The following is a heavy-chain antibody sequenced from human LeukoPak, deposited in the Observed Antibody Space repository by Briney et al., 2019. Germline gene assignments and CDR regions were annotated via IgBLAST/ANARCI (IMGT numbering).Heavy chain of an antibody. CDR1: GGSFRGYY. CDR2: INHSGST. D-gene: IGHD6-19*01. V-gene: IGHV4-34*01. Sequence: SSETLTLTCAVYGGSFRGYYWSWIRQPPGKGLEWIGEINHSGSTSYNPSLKTRVTISVDTSKNQFSLKLSSVTAADTAVYYCSSSGWYRGYWGQGTLVTVSS. CDR3: SSSGWYRGY. J-gene: IGHJ4*02.